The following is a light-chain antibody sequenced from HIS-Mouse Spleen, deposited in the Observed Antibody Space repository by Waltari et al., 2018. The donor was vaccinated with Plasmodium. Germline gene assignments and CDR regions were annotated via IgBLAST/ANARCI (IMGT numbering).Light chain of an antibody. Sequence: QSALTQPRSVSGSPAQSVTISCTGHSSDVVGYNYVSWYQQHPGKAPKLMIYDVSKRPSGVPDRFSGSKSGNTASLTISGLQAEDEADYYCCSYAGSYTYVFGTGTKVTVL. CDR3: CSYAGSYTYV. CDR1: SSDVVGYNY. J-gene: IGLJ1*01. V-gene: IGLV2-11*01. CDR2: DVS.